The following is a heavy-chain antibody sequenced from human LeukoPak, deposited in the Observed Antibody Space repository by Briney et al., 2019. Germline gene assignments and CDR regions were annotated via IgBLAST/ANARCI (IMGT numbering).Heavy chain of an antibody. V-gene: IGHV3-74*03. CDR2: INSDGSDI. Sequence: GGSLRLSCAASGFTFSSYYMHWVRQAPGKGPVWVSRINSDGSDITYADSVKGRFTMSRDNAKSTLYLQMISLRAEDTAVYYCARDWQWLDAFDIWGQGTMVTVSS. CDR1: GFTFSSYY. CDR3: ARDWQWLDAFDI. J-gene: IGHJ3*02. D-gene: IGHD5-18*01.